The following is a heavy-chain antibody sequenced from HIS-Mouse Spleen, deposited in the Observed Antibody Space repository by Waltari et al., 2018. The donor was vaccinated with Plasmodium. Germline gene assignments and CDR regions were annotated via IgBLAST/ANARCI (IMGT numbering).Heavy chain of an antibody. V-gene: IGHV3-53*01. CDR2: IYSGGST. D-gene: IGHD4-17*01. Sequence: EVQLVESGGGLIQPGGSLRLSCAASGFTVSSNYMSWVRQAPGRGLGLVSVIYSGGSTYYADSVKGRFTISRDNSKNTLYLQMNSLRAEDTAVYYCASKTTVTNHAFDIWGQGTMVTVSS. CDR3: ASKTTVTNHAFDI. J-gene: IGHJ3*02. CDR1: GFTVSSNY.